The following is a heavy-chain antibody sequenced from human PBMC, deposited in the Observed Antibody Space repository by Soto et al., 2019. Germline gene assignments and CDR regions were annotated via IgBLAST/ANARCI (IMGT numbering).Heavy chain of an antibody. CDR1: GFKFSDYW. V-gene: IGHV3-7*01. J-gene: IGHJ6*02. CDR2: LSHDTSEA. CDR3: AKDAVKSMDV. Sequence: PGGSLRLSCAASGFKFSDYWMSWVRQAPGKGLEWVGNLSHDTSEAHYAASVKGRFTLTRDNSKNTLYLQMNSLRAEDTAVYYCAKDAVKSMDVWGQGTTVTVSS.